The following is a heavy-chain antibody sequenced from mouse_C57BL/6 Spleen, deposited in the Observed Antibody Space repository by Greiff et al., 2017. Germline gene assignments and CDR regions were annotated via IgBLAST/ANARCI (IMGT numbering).Heavy chain of an antibody. J-gene: IGHJ4*01. CDR1: GYTFTSYW. CDR2: IDPSDSET. V-gene: IGHV1-52*01. D-gene: IGHD1-1*01. CDR3: ARRTTENYAMDY. Sequence: VQLQQPGAELVRPGSSVKLSCKASGYTFTSYWMHWVKQRPIQGLEWIGNIDPSDSETHYNQKFKDKATLTVDKSSSTAYMQLSSLTSEDSAVYYCARRTTENYAMDYWGQGTSVTVSS.